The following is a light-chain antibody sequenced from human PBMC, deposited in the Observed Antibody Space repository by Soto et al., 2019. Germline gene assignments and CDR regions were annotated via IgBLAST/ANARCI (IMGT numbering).Light chain of an antibody. CDR2: AAS. CDR3: QQHGT. Sequence: EIVLTQSPGTLSLSPGEKATLSCRASRSLSSSYVVWYQQKPGQAPRLLIYAASRRATGIPGRFSGSGSATEYTLTISRLEPEDFAVYYCQQHGTFGQGTKLEIK. J-gene: IGKJ2*01. V-gene: IGKV3-20*01. CDR1: RSLSSSY.